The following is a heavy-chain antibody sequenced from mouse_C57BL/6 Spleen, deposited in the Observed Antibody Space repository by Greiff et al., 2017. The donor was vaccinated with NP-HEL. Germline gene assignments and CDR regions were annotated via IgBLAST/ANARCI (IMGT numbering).Heavy chain of an antibody. CDR3: ARSIYYDYDAGSYYAMDY. CDR1: GFTFSDYY. V-gene: IGHV5-12*01. D-gene: IGHD2-4*01. CDR2: ISNGGGST. J-gene: IGHJ4*01. Sequence: EVHLVESGGGLVQPGGSLKLSCAASGFTFSDYYMYWVRQTPEKRLEWVAYISNGGGSTYYPDTVKGRFTISRDNAKNTLYLQMSRLKSEDTAMYYCARSIYYDYDAGSYYAMDYWGQGTSVTVSS.